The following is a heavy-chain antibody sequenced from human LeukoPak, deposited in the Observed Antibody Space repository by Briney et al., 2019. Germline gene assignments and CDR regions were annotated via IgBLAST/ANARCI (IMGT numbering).Heavy chain of an antibody. Sequence: GRSLRLSCAASGFTFSSFGMHWVRQAPGKGLEWVAVIWYDGTNKYYADSVKGRFTISRDNSKNTLYLQMNSLRAEDTAVYYCARDSQDYGDYGWVGYFDYWGQGTLVTVSS. CDR1: GFTFSSFG. CDR2: IWYDGTNK. V-gene: IGHV3-33*01. D-gene: IGHD4-17*01. CDR3: ARDSQDYGDYGWVGYFDY. J-gene: IGHJ4*02.